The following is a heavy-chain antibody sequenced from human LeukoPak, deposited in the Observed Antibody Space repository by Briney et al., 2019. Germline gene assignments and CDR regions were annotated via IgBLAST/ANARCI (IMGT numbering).Heavy chain of an antibody. V-gene: IGHV5-51*01. CDR1: GYIFTSYW. D-gene: IGHD3-22*01. J-gene: IGHJ5*02. CDR3: ARQEAGYYDSSGYKYNWFDP. CDR2: IYPGDSDT. Sequence: GESLKISCKGSGYIFTSYWIGWVRQMPGKGLEWMGIIYPGDSDTRYSPSFQGQVTISADKSISTAYLQWSSLKASDTAMYYCARQEAGYYDSSGYKYNWFDPWGQGTLVTVSS.